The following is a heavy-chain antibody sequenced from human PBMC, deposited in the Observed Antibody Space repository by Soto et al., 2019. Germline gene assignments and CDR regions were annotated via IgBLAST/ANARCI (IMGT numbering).Heavy chain of an antibody. J-gene: IGHJ4*02. CDR2: IYYSGST. D-gene: IGHD5-18*01. V-gene: IGHV4-30-4*01. Sequence: PSETLSLTCTVSGGSISSGDYYWSWIRQPPGKGLEWIGYIYYSGSTYYNPSLKSRVTITVDTSKNQFSLKLSSVTAADTAVYYCASNSHAYTFYDYWGQRTLVPVSS. CDR3: ASNSHAYTFYDY. CDR1: GGSISSGDYY.